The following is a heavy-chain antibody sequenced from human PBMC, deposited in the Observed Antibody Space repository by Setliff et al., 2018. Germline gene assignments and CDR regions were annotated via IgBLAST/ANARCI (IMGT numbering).Heavy chain of an antibody. V-gene: IGHV1-18*01. J-gene: IGHJ3*02. CDR1: GYTFTGYD. CDR2: ISAYNGDT. Sequence: ASVKVSCKASGYTFTGYDISWVRQAPGQGLEWMGLISAYNGDTNYTQKFQDRVTMTRDTSTSTVYMEVISLRSEDTAVYFCARDRFYNSCSGTSITASNDAFDIWGQGTMVTVSS. CDR3: ARDRFYNSCSGTSITASNDAFDI. D-gene: IGHD3-3*01.